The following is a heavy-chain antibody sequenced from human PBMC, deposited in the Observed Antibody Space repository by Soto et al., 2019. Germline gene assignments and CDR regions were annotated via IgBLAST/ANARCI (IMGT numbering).Heavy chain of an antibody. D-gene: IGHD3-9*01. Sequence: ASVKVSCKASGYTFTNYDIDWVRQAAGQGLEWMGWMKPNSGNTGYAQKNQGKVNMTRNTSISTAYIEQSSLRSEDTAVYYCARAYDILTGYYHDAFDIWGQGTMVTVSS. CDR3: ARAYDILTGYYHDAFDI. J-gene: IGHJ3*02. V-gene: IGHV1-8*01. CDR1: GYTFTNYD. CDR2: MKPNSGNT.